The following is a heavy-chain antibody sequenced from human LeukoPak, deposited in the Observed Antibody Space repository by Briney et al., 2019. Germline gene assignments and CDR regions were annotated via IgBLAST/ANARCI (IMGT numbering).Heavy chain of an antibody. J-gene: IGHJ5*02. V-gene: IGHV4-38-2*02. CDR1: GYSISSGYY. CDR3: ARDQGPERPYYDILTGYYKSGEGWFDP. CDR2: IYHSGST. Sequence: SETLSLTCTVSGYSISSGYYWGWIRQPPGKGLEWIGSIYHSGSTYYNPSLKSRVTISVDTSKNQFSLKLSSVTAADTAVYYCARDQGPERPYYDILTGYYKSGEGWFDPWGQGTLVTVSS. D-gene: IGHD3-9*01.